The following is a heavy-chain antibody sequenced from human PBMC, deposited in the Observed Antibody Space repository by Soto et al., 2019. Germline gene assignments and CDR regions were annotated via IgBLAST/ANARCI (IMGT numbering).Heavy chain of an antibody. J-gene: IGHJ4*02. CDR1: GGTFSSYA. CDR3: VRGHRGMATTLAYFDY. CDR2: IIPIFGTA. V-gene: IGHV1-69*01. D-gene: IGHD5-12*01. Sequence: QVQLVQSGAEVKQPGSSVKVSCKASGGTFSSYAISWVRQAPGQGLEWMGGIIPIFGTANYAQKFQGRVTITADESTSTAYMELSSLRSEDTAVYYCVRGHRGMATTLAYFDYWGQGTLVTVSS.